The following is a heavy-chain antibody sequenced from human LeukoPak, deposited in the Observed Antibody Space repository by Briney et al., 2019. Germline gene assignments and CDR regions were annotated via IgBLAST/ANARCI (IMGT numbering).Heavy chain of an antibody. CDR1: GVSISSYY. CDR3: ARGTSSLDY. V-gene: IGHV4-59*01. CDR2: IYYSGNT. J-gene: IGHJ4*02. Sequence: SETLSLTRTVSGVSISSYYWSWIRQPPGKGLEYIGYIYYSGNTNYNPSLKSRVTISVDTSKNQFSLKLSSVTAADTAVYYCARGTSSLDYWGQGTLVTVSS.